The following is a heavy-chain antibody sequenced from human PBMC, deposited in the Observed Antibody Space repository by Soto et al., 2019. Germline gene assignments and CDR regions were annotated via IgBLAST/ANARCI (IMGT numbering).Heavy chain of an antibody. CDR1: DDSSSSYK. Sequence: QVQLQESGPGLVKPSETLSLTCTVSDDSSSSYKWSWIRQPPGRRLEWIGYIDSNGGTSYNPSLQSRVTIAIDTSTKQLSRKLSSVTAADTAVYYCVRQGFGRLHGLVDVWGQGTTVTVSS. J-gene: IGHJ6*02. CDR3: VRQGFGRLHGLVDV. D-gene: IGHD3-10*01. V-gene: IGHV4-59*08. CDR2: IDSNGGT.